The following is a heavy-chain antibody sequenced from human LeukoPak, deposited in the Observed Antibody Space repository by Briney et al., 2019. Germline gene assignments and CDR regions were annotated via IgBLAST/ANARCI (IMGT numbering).Heavy chain of an antibody. J-gene: IGHJ4*02. CDR2: IYYSGST. V-gene: IGHV4-39*01. CDR1: GVSISSSSYY. D-gene: IGHD3-16*01. CDR3: ARLDSIHLITY. Sequence: SETLSLTCTVSGVSISSSSYYWGLLRQPPGKGLEWIGTIYYSGSTYYNPSLKSRVTISVDTSKNPFSLKLSSVTAADTAVYYCARLDSIHLITYWGQGTLVTVSS.